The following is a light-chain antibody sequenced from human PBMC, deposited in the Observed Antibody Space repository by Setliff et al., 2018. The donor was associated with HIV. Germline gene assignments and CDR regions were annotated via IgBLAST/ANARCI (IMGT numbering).Light chain of an antibody. CDR2: DVT. CDR3: CSYAGTYIFYV. CDR1: SSDVAAYNY. V-gene: IGLV2-11*01. Sequence: QSVLTQPASVSGSPGQSITIPCTGTSSDVAAYNYVSWYQQHPGKAPKLMIYDVTKRPSGVPARFSGSKSDNTASLTISGLQAEDEADYYCCSYAGTYIFYVFGTGTKVTVL. J-gene: IGLJ1*01.